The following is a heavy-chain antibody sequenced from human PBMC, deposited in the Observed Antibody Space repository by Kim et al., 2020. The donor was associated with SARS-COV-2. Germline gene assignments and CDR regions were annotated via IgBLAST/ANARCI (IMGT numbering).Heavy chain of an antibody. Sequence: SETLSLTCAVYGGSFSGYYWSWIRQPPGKGLEWIGEINHSGSTNYNPSLKSRVTISVDTSKNQFSLKLSSVTAADTAVYYCARGHSGIAVAGFDYWGQGTLVTVSS. J-gene: IGHJ4*02. V-gene: IGHV4-34*01. CDR3: ARGHSGIAVAGFDY. CDR1: GGSFSGYY. D-gene: IGHD6-19*01. CDR2: INHSGST.